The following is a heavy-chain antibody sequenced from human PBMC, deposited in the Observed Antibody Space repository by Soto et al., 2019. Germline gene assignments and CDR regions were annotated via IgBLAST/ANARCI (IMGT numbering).Heavy chain of an antibody. CDR2: IYYSGST. Sequence: SETLSLTCTVSGGSISSSSYYWGWIRQPPGKGLEWIGSIYYSGSTYYNPSLRSRVTISVDTSKNQFSLKLSSVTAADTAVYYCARRLGVVVPAAMYYYYYMDVWGKGTTVTVSS. CDR3: ARRLGVVVPAAMYYYYYMDV. J-gene: IGHJ6*03. D-gene: IGHD2-2*01. V-gene: IGHV4-39*01. CDR1: GGSISSSSYY.